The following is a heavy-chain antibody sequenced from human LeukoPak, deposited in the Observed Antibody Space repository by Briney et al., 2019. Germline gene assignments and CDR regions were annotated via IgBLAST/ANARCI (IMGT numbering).Heavy chain of an antibody. D-gene: IGHD3-3*01. J-gene: IGHJ5*02. CDR1: GGSFSGYY. CDR2: INHSGST. V-gene: IGHV4-34*01. CDR3: ARGPRITIFGVVRPPPFDP. Sequence: SETLSLTRAVYGGSFSGYYWSWIRQPPGKGLEWIGEINHSGSTNYNPSLKSRVTISVDTSKNQFSLKLSSVTAADTAVYYCARGPRITIFGVVRPPPFDPWGQGTLVTVSS.